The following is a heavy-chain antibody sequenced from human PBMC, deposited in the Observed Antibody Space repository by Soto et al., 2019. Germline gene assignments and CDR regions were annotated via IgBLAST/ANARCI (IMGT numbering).Heavy chain of an antibody. J-gene: IGHJ4*02. Sequence: EVQLLESGGGLVQPGGSLRLSGAAPGFTFSSYARSWVRQAPGKGLGGVSAISGSGGSNYYADSVKARFTISRDNAKNTLYLQMNSLRAEDTAVYYCAKEDLERDYFDYWGQGTLVTVSS. CDR2: ISGSGGSN. CDR3: AKEDLERDYFDY. D-gene: IGHD1-1*01. V-gene: IGHV3-23*01. CDR1: GFTFSSYA.